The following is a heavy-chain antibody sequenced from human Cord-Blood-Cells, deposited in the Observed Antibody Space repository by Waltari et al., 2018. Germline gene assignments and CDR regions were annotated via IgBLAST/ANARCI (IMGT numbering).Heavy chain of an antibody. CDR2: INHSGST. CDR1: GGAFSGYY. V-gene: IGHV4-34*01. CDR3: ARGPDY. J-gene: IGHJ4*02. Sequence: QVQLQQWGAGLLKPLETLSLTCAVYGGAFSGYYWSWIRQPPGKGLEWIGEINHSGSTNYNPSLKSRVTISVDTSKNQFSLKLSSVTAADTAVYYCARGPDYWGQGTLVTVSS.